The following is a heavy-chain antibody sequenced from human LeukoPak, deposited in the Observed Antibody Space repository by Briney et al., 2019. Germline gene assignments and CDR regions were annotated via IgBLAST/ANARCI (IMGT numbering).Heavy chain of an antibody. D-gene: IGHD6-19*01. CDR2: IWFDGSIK. CDR1: GFTFSNYG. Sequence: GGSLRLSCAASGFTFSNYGMHWVRQAPGKGLEWVAVIWFDGSIKYYADSVKGRFTISRDNSRNTLFLQMNSLRAEDTAVYYCASAAGPFDNWGQGTLVTVSS. J-gene: IGHJ4*02. CDR3: ASAAGPFDN. V-gene: IGHV3-33*08.